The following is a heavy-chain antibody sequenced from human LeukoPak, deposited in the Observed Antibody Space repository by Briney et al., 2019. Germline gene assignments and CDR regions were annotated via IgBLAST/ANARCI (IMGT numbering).Heavy chain of an antibody. J-gene: IGHJ4*02. D-gene: IGHD2-2*01. V-gene: IGHV3-74*01. CDR2: INSDGSST. Sequence: GGSLRLSCAASGFTFSSYWMHWVRQAPGKGLVWVSRINSDGSSTSYADSVKGRFTISRDNAKNSLYLQMNSLRAEDTAVYYCARDLFGCSSTSCYPYFDYWGQGTLVTVSS. CDR1: GFTFSSYW. CDR3: ARDLFGCSSTSCYPYFDY.